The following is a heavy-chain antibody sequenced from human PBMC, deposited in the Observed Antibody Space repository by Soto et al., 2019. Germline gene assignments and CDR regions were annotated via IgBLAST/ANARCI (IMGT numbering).Heavy chain of an antibody. Sequence: QVQLVQSGAEVKKPGASVKVSCKASGYTFTSYGISGVRQAPGQGLEWMGWISAYNGNTNYAQQLQGRVTMTTDTATSTAYMELRSLRSDDTAVYYCARGGPGYCSSTSCYGYYYYYYGMDVWGQGTTVTVSS. CDR1: GYTFTSYG. V-gene: IGHV1-18*01. CDR3: ARGGPGYCSSTSCYGYYYYYYGMDV. J-gene: IGHJ6*02. D-gene: IGHD2-2*01. CDR2: ISAYNGNT.